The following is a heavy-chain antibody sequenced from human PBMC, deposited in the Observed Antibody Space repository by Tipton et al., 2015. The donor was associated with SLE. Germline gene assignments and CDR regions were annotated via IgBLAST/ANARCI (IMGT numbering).Heavy chain of an antibody. V-gene: IGHV4-59*01. CDR2: MYYSGSA. CDR3: ARGFSMVRSYMDV. Sequence: TLSLTCTVSGDSISSYYWSWIRQPPGKGLEWIGYMYYSGSANYNPSLKSRVTISVDTSKNQFSLKLSSVTAADMAVYYCARGFSMVRSYMDVWGKGTMVTVSS. J-gene: IGHJ6*03. CDR1: GDSISSYY. D-gene: IGHD3-10*01.